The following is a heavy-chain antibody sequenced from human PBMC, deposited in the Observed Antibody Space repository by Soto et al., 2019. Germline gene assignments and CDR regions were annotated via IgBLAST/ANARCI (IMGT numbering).Heavy chain of an antibody. V-gene: IGHV1-2*02. D-gene: IGHD3-3*01. CDR3: ARGGGTILAPLP. Sequence: QVQLMQSGAEIKKPGASVKGSCKASGYTFTGYFIHWVRQAPGQGLEWMGWINTNSGATKYAHKFQGRVTMTRDTPISTAYMELSGLTSDDTAVYFCARGGGTILAPLPWGQGTLVTVSS. J-gene: IGHJ5*02. CDR1: GYTFTGYF. CDR2: INTNSGAT.